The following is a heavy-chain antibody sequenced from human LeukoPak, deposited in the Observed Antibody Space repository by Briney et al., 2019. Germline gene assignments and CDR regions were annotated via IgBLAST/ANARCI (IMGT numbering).Heavy chain of an antibody. CDR3: ARFEGVEFSRYDSSGIFDF. D-gene: IGHD3-22*01. Sequence: GESLKISCKGAGYSFINHWIGWVRQMPGKGLEWMGIIYPRDSDTKYSTSFQGQVTVSAAKSISTAHLQWGSLKASDTGIYYCARFEGVEFSRYDSSGIFDFWGQGTPVTVSS. CDR2: IYPRDSDT. J-gene: IGHJ4*02. CDR1: GYSFINHW. V-gene: IGHV5-51*01.